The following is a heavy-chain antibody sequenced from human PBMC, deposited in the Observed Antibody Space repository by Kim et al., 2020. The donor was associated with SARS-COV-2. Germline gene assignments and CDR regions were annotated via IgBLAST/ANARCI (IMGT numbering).Heavy chain of an antibody. V-gene: IGHV3-64*01. J-gene: IGHJ6*02. CDR3: ARDNGGSVSKINPLVTLVRGVMPSGGLDV. CDR1: GFTFNSYA. Sequence: GGSLRLSCAASGFTFNSYAMHWVRQAPGKGLEFVSTISSNGVTKYYANSVKGRFTISRDNSKNTLFLQMGSLRAEDLAVYYCARDNGGSVSKINPLVTLVRGVMPSGGLDVWGQGTTVTVSS. D-gene: IGHD3-10*01. CDR2: ISSNGVTK.